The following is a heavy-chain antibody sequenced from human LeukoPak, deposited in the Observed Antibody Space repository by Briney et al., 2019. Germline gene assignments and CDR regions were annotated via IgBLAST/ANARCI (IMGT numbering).Heavy chain of an antibody. J-gene: IGHJ4*02. CDR2: ISAYNGNT. Sequence: ASVKVSCKASGYTFTSYGISWVRQAPGQGLEWMGWISAYNGNTNYAQKLQGRVTMTTDTSTSTAYMELRSLRSDDTAVYYCARGEDYYDSSGSLDYWGQGTLVTVSS. V-gene: IGHV1-18*01. D-gene: IGHD3-22*01. CDR1: GYTFTSYG. CDR3: ARGEDYYDSSGSLDY.